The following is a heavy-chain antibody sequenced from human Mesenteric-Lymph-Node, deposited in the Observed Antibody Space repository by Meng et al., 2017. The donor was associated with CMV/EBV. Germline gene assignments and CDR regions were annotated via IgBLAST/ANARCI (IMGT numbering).Heavy chain of an antibody. Sequence: GESLKISCAASGFTFSSYSINWVRQAPGKGLEWVSSIGSSSTYIYYADSLKGRFTISRDNAKNSLYLQMNSLRAEDTALYYCAKDRREWFGAFDIWGRGTMVTVSS. CDR3: AKDRREWFGAFDI. J-gene: IGHJ3*02. D-gene: IGHD3-3*01. CDR2: IGSSSTYI. CDR1: GFTFSSYS. V-gene: IGHV3-21*04.